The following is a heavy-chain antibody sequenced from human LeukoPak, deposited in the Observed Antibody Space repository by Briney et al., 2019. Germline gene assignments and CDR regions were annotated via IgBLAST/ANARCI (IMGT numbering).Heavy chain of an antibody. CDR3: LAQYYRDY. V-gene: IGHV3-15*04. CDR1: GFTFSSYS. D-gene: IGHD3-10*01. Sequence: GGSLRLSCAASGFTFSSYSMSWVRQAPGKGLEWVGHIESRSFGGTTNYAAPVKGRFIISRDDPENTLYLQMNSLKSEDTAVYYCLAQYYRDYWGQGSLVTVSS. J-gene: IGHJ4*02. CDR2: IESRSFGGTT.